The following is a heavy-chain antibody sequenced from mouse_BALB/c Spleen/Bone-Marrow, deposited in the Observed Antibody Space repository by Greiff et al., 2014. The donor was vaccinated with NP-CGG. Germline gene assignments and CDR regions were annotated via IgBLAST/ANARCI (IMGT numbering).Heavy chain of an antibody. CDR2: IDPANGNT. D-gene: IGHD2-14*01. J-gene: IGHJ1*01. CDR3: ASYRYAWYFDV. Sequence: EVQLQQSGAELVKPGASVKLSCTASGFNIKDTYMHWVKQRPEQGLEWIGRIDPANGNTKYDPKFQGKATITADTSSNTAYLQLSSLTSEGTAVYYCASYRYAWYFDVWGAGTTVPVSS. V-gene: IGHV14-3*02. CDR1: GFNIKDTY.